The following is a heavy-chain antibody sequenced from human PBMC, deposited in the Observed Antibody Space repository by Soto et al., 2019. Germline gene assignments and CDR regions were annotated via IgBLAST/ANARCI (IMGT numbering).Heavy chain of an antibody. Sequence: GGSLRLSCAASGITFSTYGMSWVRQAPGKGLEWVSAISGSGGNTYYADSVKGRFTISRDNSKNTLYLQMNSLRAEDTAVYYCAGGSGSYYRYYYYYGMDVWGQGTTVTVSS. CDR1: GITFSTYG. J-gene: IGHJ6*02. CDR2: ISGSGGNT. D-gene: IGHD3-10*01. V-gene: IGHV3-23*01. CDR3: AGGSGSYYRYYYYYGMDV.